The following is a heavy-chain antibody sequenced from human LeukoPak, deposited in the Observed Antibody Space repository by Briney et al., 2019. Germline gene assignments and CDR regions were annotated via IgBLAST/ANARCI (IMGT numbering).Heavy chain of an antibody. J-gene: IGHJ4*02. CDR2: ISSNGGNT. CDR1: GFTFSSYA. CDR3: VKDPKGTVTTDY. Sequence: GGSLRLSCSDSGFTFSSYAMHWVRQAPGKGLEYVSAISSNGGNTYYADSVKGGFTISRDNSKNTLYLQMSSLRAEDTAVYYCVKDPKGTVTTDYWGQGTLVTVSS. D-gene: IGHD4-17*01. V-gene: IGHV3-64D*09.